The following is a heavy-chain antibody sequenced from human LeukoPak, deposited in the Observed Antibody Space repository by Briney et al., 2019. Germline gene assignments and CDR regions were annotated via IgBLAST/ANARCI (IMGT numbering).Heavy chain of an antibody. CDR2: ISYNRST. CDR1: GDSMSTYY. D-gene: IGHD2-15*01. CDR3: AREVGCSGGTCSPFDY. V-gene: IGHV4-59*01. Sequence: PSETLSLTCTVSGDSMSTYYWSWIRQPPGEGLEWIGFISYNRSTNHNPSLKSRVTISLDTPQNQFSLRLSSVTAADTAVYYCAREVGCSGGTCSPFDYWGQGILVTVSS. J-gene: IGHJ4*02.